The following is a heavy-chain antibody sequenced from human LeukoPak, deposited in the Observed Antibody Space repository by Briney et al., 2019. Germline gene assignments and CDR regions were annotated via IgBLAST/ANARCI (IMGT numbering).Heavy chain of an antibody. CDR2: ISWNSGSI. Sequence: GGSLRLSCAASGFTFDDYAMHWVRQAPGKGLEWVSGISWNSGSIGYADSVKGRFTISRDNAKNSLYLQMNSLRAEDMALYYCAKSPYDFWSGYSLYFDYWGQGTLVTVSS. D-gene: IGHD3-3*01. CDR3: AKSPYDFWSGYSLYFDY. J-gene: IGHJ4*02. CDR1: GFTFDDYA. V-gene: IGHV3-9*03.